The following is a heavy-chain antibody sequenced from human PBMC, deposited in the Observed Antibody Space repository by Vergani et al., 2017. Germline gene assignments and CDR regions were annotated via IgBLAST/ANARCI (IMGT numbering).Heavy chain of an antibody. CDR1: GFTFSSYW. CDR3: AIRYYDFWGGYAYFYYYFLDV. CDR2: IKQDGSEK. J-gene: IGHJ6*03. D-gene: IGHD3-3*01. Sequence: EVQLVESGGGLVQPGGSLRLSCAASGFTFSSYWMSWVRQAPGKGLEWVANIKQDGSEKYYVDSVKGRFTISRDNAKNSLSLQMNSLRAEDTAVYYCAIRYYDFWGGYAYFYYYFLDVWGKGTSVTVSS. V-gene: IGHV3-7*01.